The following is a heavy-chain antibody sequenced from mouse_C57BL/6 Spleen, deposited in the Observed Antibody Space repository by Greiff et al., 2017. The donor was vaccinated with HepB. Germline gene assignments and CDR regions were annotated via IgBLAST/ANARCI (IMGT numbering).Heavy chain of an antibody. V-gene: IGHV10-1*01. D-gene: IGHD2-5*01. Sequence: EVMLVESGGGLVQPKGSLKLSCAASGFSFNTYAMNWVRQAPGKGLEWVARIRSKSNNYATYYADSVKDRFTISRDDSESMRYLQMNNLKTEDTAMYNCVRAYSNYDFDYRGQGTTLTVSS. CDR1: GFSFNTYA. CDR3: VRAYSNYDFDY. J-gene: IGHJ2*01. CDR2: IRSKSNNYAT.